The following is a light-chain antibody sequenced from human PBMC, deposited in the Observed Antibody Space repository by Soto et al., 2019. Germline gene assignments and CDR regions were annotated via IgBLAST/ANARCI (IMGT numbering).Light chain of an antibody. CDR1: QSVLYSSDNKNY. CDR2: CAS. J-gene: IGKJ1*01. Sequence: DIVMTQSPDSLAVSLGEGATINCKSSQSVLYSSDNKNYLAWYQQKPGQPPKLLVYCASTRESGVPDRFSGSESGTDSTLTISSLQAEDVAVYDCQQDYTTSWTFSHGTKVEIK. CDR3: QQDYTTSWT. V-gene: IGKV4-1*01.